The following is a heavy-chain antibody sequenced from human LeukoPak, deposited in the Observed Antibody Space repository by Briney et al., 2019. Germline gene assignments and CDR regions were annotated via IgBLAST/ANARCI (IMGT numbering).Heavy chain of an antibody. V-gene: IGHV4-34*01. J-gene: IGHJ6*03. Sequence: SETLSLTCAVYGGSFSGYYWSWIRQPPGKGLEWIGEINHSGSTNYNPSLKSRVTISVDTSKNQFSLKLSSVTAADTAVYYCARGGFGEFDYYYYYMDVWGKGTTVTVSS. CDR2: INHSGST. D-gene: IGHD3-10*01. CDR1: GGSFSGYY. CDR3: ARGGFGEFDYYYYYMDV.